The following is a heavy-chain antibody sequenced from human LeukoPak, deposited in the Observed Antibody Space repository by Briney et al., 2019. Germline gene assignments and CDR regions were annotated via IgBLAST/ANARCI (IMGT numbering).Heavy chain of an antibody. CDR2: IYYSEGT. D-gene: IGHD3-22*01. CDR1: GGSISSGGYS. J-gene: IGHJ3*02. V-gene: IGHV4-30-4*07. Sequence: PSETLSLTCAVSGGSISSGGYSWSWIRQPPGKGLEWIGYIYYSEGTYYNPSLKSRVTISVDTSKNQFSLKLSSVTAADTAVYYCARWYYDSSGYMNAFDIWGQGTMVTVSS. CDR3: ARWYYDSSGYMNAFDI.